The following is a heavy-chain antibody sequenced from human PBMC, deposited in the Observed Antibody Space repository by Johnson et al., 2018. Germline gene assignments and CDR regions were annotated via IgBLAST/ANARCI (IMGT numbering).Heavy chain of an antibody. CDR3: ARGWVAPAGTSDN. J-gene: IGHJ4*02. CDR2: IKQDGRAK. V-gene: IGHV3-7*01. D-gene: IGHD6-13*01. CDR1: GFTFSNYW. Sequence: VQLVESGGGLVQPGGSLRLSCAASGFTFSNYWMSWVRPAPGQGLEWVANIKQDGRAKYELDSVQGRFTASRDNAKNSLYLQMNSLRVEDTAVSYCARGWVAPAGTSDNWGQGTLVTVSS.